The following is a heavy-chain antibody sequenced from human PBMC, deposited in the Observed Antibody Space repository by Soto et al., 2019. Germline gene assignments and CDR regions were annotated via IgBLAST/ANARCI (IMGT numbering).Heavy chain of an antibody. Sequence: QVQLVQSGAEVKKPGSSVKVSCKASGGTFSSYTISWVRQAPGQGLEWMGRIIPILGIANYAQKFQGRVTITADKSTSTAYMELSCLRSEDTAVYYCARPDSGSQAPNSWGQGTLVTVSS. CDR2: IIPILGIA. CDR3: ARPDSGSQAPNS. D-gene: IGHD1-26*01. CDR1: GGTFSSYT. J-gene: IGHJ4*02. V-gene: IGHV1-69*02.